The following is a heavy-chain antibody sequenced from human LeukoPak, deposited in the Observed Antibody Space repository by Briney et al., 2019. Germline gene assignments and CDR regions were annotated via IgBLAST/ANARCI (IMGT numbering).Heavy chain of an antibody. J-gene: IGHJ4*02. CDR2: ITTSDGNT. CDR3: AKDGGLWVSAHWGDS. CDR1: GFTFSSYT. V-gene: IGHV3-23*01. Sequence: GGSLRLSCAASGFTFSSYTMGWVRQAPGKRLEWVSTITTSDGNTYYADSVKGRFTVSRDNSKNTLFLQMNSLRAEDTAVYYCAKDGGLWVSAHWGDSWGRGTLVTVSS. D-gene: IGHD7-27*01.